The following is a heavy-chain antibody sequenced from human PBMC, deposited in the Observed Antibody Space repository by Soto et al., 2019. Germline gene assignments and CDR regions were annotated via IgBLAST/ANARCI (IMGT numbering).Heavy chain of an antibody. J-gene: IGHJ4*02. CDR1: GFTFSSYS. D-gene: IGHD5-12*01. V-gene: IGHV3-21*01. CDR3: AGDYSGYDDSYFDY. Sequence: GGSLRLSCAASGFTFSSYSMNWVRQAPGKGLEWVSSISSSSDYIYYADSVKGRFTISRDNAKNSLYLQMNSLRAEDTAVFYCAGDYSGYDDSYFDYWGQGTLVTVSS. CDR2: ISSSSDYI.